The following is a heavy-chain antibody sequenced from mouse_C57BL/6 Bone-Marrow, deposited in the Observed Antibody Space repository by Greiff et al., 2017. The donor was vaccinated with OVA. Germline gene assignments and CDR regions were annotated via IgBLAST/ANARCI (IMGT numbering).Heavy chain of an antibody. J-gene: IGHJ2*01. CDR2: IDPSDSYT. V-gene: IGHV1-69*01. CDR1: GYTFTSYW. D-gene: IGHD2-3*01. Sequence: VQLVESGAELVMPGASVKLSCKASGYTFTSYWMHWVKQRPGQGLEWIGEIDPSDSYTNYNQKFKGKSTLTVDKSSSTAYMQLSSLTSYDAAVYYCAREGYYDYFDYWGQGTTLTVSS. CDR3: AREGYYDYFDY.